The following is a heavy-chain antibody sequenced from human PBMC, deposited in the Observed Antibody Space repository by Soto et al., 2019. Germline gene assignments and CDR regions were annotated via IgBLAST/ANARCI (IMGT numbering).Heavy chain of an antibody. J-gene: IGHJ4*02. CDR2: ISSSSSYI. Sequence: GGSLRLSCAASGFTFSSYSMNWVRQAPGKGLEWVSSISSSSSYIYYADSVKGRFTISRDNAKNSLYLQMNSLRAEDTAVYCCARAFDGSGSYYTFDYWGQGTLVTVSS. CDR1: GFTFSSYS. V-gene: IGHV3-21*01. D-gene: IGHD3-10*01. CDR3: ARAFDGSGSYYTFDY.